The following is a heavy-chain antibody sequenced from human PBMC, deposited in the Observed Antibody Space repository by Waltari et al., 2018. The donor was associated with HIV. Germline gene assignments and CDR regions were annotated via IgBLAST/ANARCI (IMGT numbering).Heavy chain of an antibody. V-gene: IGHV3-23*01. D-gene: IGHD4-17*01. CDR2: IGRSGATT. Sequence: EVQVLESGGGLVQPGGSLRLSCASSGFTFLGYAMGWVRQAPGKGLEWVSAIGRSGATTFYADSVKGRFTISRDNSKNTLYLQMNSLRAEDTAVYYCARGHRETVTTLRFDPWGQGTLVTVSS. CDR3: ARGHRETVTTLRFDP. J-gene: IGHJ5*02. CDR1: GFTFLGYA.